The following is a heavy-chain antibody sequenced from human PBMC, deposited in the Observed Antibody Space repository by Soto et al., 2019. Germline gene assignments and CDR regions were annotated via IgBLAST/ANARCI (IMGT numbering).Heavy chain of an antibody. J-gene: IGHJ6*02. V-gene: IGHV4-39*01. D-gene: IGHD2-2*01. CDR1: GGSISSSSYY. CDR2: IYYSGST. Sequence: SQTLSLTCTVSGGSISSSSYYWGWIRQPPGKGLEWIGSIYYSGSTYYNPSLKSRVTISVDTSKNQFSLKLSSVTAADTAVYYCASKRGIVVVPAAIPYYYYGMDVWGQGTTVTVSS. CDR3: ASKRGIVVVPAAIPYYYYGMDV.